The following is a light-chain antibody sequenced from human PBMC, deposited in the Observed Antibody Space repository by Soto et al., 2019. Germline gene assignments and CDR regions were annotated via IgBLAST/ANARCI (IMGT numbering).Light chain of an antibody. CDR3: CLYVGGRTYV. J-gene: IGLJ1*01. CDR2: DDT. Sequence: HSVLTQPPSVSGAPGQRVTISCTGTSSNIGAGQDVHWYRQLPGAAPKFLIIYDDTKRPSGVSSRFSGYKSGNTASLTISGLQTEDEADYYCCLYVGGRTYVFGTGTKVTV. CDR1: SSNIGAGQD. V-gene: IGLV1-40*01.